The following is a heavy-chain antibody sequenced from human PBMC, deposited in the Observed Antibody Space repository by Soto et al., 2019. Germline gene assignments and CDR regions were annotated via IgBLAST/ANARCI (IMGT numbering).Heavy chain of an antibody. D-gene: IGHD5-12*01. CDR1: GFTFDDYA. Sequence: EVQLVESGGGLVQPGRSLRLSCAASGFTFDDYAMHWVRQAPGKGLEWVSGISWNSGSIGYADSVKGRFTISRDNAKNSLYLQMNSLRAEDTALYYCAKDIGDGYNYVEDYYYGMDVWGQGTTVTVSS. CDR3: AKDIGDGYNYVEDYYYGMDV. CDR2: ISWNSGSI. J-gene: IGHJ6*02. V-gene: IGHV3-9*01.